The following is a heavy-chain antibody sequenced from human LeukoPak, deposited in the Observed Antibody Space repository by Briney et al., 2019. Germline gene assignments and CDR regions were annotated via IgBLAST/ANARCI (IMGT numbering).Heavy chain of an antibody. CDR2: IKQDGSEK. Sequence: HPGGSLRLSCAASGFTFSSYWMSWVRQAPGKGLEWVANIKQDGSEKYYVDSVKGRLTISSDNAKNSLYLQMNSLRAEDTAVYYCARDRRGYYDSSGYHYWGQGTLVTVSS. CDR1: GFTFSSYW. CDR3: ARDRRGYYDSSGYHY. J-gene: IGHJ4*02. V-gene: IGHV3-7*01. D-gene: IGHD3-22*01.